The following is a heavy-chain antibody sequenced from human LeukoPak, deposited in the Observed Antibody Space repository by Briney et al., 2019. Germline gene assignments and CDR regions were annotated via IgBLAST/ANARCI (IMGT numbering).Heavy chain of an antibody. Sequence: ASVKVSCKASGYTFTSYYMHWVRQAPGQGLEWMGIINPSGGSTSYAQKFQGRVTITADESTSTAYMELSSLRSEDTAVYYCARAGVEMATIGSLYFDYWGQGTLVTVSS. V-gene: IGHV1-46*01. CDR3: ARAGVEMATIGSLYFDY. J-gene: IGHJ4*02. D-gene: IGHD5-24*01. CDR2: INPSGGST. CDR1: GYTFTSYY.